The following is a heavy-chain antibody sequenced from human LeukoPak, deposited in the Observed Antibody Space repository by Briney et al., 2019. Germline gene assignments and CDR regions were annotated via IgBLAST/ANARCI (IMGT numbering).Heavy chain of an antibody. Sequence: GGSLRLSCVASGITFSSYWMSWVRQAPGKGLEWVANIKEDGSDKYYVDSVKGRFTISRDNTKNSLYLQLNSLRAEDTAVYYCARERDSSGYYGDYWGQGTLVTVSS. CDR1: GITFSSYW. J-gene: IGHJ4*02. CDR2: IKEDGSDK. V-gene: IGHV3-7*01. D-gene: IGHD3-22*01. CDR3: ARERDSSGYYGDY.